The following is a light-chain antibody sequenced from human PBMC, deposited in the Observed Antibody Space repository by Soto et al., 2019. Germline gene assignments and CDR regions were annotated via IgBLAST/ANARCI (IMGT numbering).Light chain of an antibody. CDR2: DVI. V-gene: IGLV2-11*01. CDR3: CSYAGSNTCV. CDR1: SSDVGGYNY. Sequence: QSALTQPRSVSGSPGQSVTISCTGTSSDVGGYNYVSWYQQHPGKAPKLMIYDVIKRPSGVPDRFSGSKSGNTASLTISGLQAEDEADYYCCSYAGSNTCVFGRGTKVTVL. J-gene: IGLJ3*02.